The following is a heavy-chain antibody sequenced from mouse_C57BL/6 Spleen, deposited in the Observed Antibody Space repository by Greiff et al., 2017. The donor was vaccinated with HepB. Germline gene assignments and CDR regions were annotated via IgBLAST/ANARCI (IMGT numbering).Heavy chain of an antibody. CDR1: GYTFTSYG. J-gene: IGHJ3*01. CDR2: IYPRSGNT. D-gene: IGHD2-4*01. CDR3: ARFYDYQFAY. Sequence: QVQLKESGAELARPGASVKLSCKASGYTFTSYGISWVKQRTGQGLEWIGEIYPRSGNTYYNEKFKGKATLTADKSSSTAYMELRSLTSEDSAVYFCARFYDYQFAYWGQGTLVTVSA. V-gene: IGHV1-81*01.